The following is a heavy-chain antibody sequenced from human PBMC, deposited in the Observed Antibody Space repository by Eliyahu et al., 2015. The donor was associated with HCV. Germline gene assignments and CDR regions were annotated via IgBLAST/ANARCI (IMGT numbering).Heavy chain of an antibody. J-gene: IGHJ4*02. V-gene: IGHV2-70*01. CDR2: IDWDDDQ. CDR3: VRLNINSSYDY. D-gene: IGHD6-6*01. Sequence: QVTLRESGPALVKPTQTLSLTCTFSGFSLSSRGMCVSWIRQPPGKALEWLALIDWDDDQYYSTSLQTRLTISKGTSKNQVVLTVTNVDPIDTATYYCVRLNINSSYDYWGQGTLVTVSS. CDR1: GFSLSSRGMC.